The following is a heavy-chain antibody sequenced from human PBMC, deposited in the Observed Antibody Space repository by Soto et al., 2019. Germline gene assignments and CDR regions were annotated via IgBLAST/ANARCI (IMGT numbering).Heavy chain of an antibody. Sequence: EVQLVESGGGLVQPGGSLRLSCAASGFTFSSYSMNWVRQAPGKGLEWVSSISSSSSYIYYADSVKGRFTISRDNAKNSLYLQMNSLRAEDTAVYYCASEGPYYYDSSGYYYWGQGTLVTVSS. CDR3: ASEGPYYYDSSGYYY. J-gene: IGHJ4*02. CDR1: GFTFSSYS. V-gene: IGHV3-21*01. CDR2: ISSSSSYI. D-gene: IGHD3-22*01.